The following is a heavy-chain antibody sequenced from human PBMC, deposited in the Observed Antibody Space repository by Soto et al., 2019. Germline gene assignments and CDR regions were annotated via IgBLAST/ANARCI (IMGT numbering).Heavy chain of an antibody. J-gene: IGHJ6*02. Sequence: EAGGGLVQPGGSLKLSCAASGFTFSGSAMHWVRQASGKGLEWDGRIRSKANSYATAYAASVKGRFTISRDDSKNTAYLQMNSLTTDDTAVYYCTSGRDGLVVARGYGMDVCGQGTTVTVSS. V-gene: IGHV3-73*01. CDR1: GFTFSGSA. D-gene: IGHD2-15*01. CDR3: TSGRDGLVVARGYGMDV. CDR2: IRSKANSYAT.